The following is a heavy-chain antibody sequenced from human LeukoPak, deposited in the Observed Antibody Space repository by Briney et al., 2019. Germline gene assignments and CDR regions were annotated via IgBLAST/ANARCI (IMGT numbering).Heavy chain of an antibody. V-gene: IGHV1-18*04. J-gene: IGHJ4*02. CDR1: GYTFTSYG. CDR2: ISAYNGNT. CDR3: AREGYYDILTGPDY. Sequence: ASVKVSCKASGYTFTSYGISWVRQAPGQGREWMGWISAYNGNTNYAQKLQGRVTMTTDTSTSTAYMELRSLRSDDTAVYYCAREGYYDILTGPDYWGQGTLVTVSS. D-gene: IGHD3-9*01.